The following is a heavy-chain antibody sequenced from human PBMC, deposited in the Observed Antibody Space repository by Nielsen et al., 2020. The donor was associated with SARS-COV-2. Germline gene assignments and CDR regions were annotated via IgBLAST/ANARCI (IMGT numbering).Heavy chain of an antibody. V-gene: IGHV3-43*02. Sequence: GESLKISCIASGFTFDDYAMHWVRQAPGKGLEWVSLISGDGDNTYYADSVKDRFTISRDNSKNSLYLQMNSLRTEDTALYYCAKDTAIYYYYYGMDVWGQGTTGTVS. D-gene: IGHD2/OR15-2a*01. CDR1: GFTFDDYA. CDR2: ISGDGDNT. J-gene: IGHJ6*02. CDR3: AKDTAIYYYYYGMDV.